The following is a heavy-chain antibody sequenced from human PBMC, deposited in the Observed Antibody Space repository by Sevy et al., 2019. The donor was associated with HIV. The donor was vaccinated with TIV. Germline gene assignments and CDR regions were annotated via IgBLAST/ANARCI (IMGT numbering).Heavy chain of an antibody. V-gene: IGHV3-30*18. CDR2: ISYDGSNK. D-gene: IGHD3-22*01. CDR1: GFTFSSYG. J-gene: IGHJ4*02. CDR3: AKDRWNSGYYFIFDY. Sequence: GGSLRLPCAASGFTFSSYGMHWVRQAPGKGLEWVAVISYDGSNKYYADSVKGRFTISRDNSKNTLYLQMNSLRAEDTAVYYCAKDRWNSGYYFIFDYWGQGTLVTVSS.